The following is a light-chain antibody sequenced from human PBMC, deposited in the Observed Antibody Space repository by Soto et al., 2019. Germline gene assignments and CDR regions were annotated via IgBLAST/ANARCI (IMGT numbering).Light chain of an antibody. CDR3: FSHRSGDSHV. Sequence: QSVLTQPASVSWSAGESITIAGTGTSSDIGAYNYVSWYQQYPGKAPKLMIYGVTNRPSGVSNRFSGSKTGNTASLTISGLQAEDEADYYCFSHRSGDSHVFGTGTKVTVL. CDR2: GVT. V-gene: IGLV2-14*01. CDR1: SSDIGAYNY. J-gene: IGLJ1*01.